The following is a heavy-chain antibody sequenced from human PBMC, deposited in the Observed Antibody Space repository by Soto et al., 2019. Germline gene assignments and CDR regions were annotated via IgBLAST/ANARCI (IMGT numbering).Heavy chain of an antibody. CDR1: GYTFTSYY. CDR3: ISDGYNRVYGMDV. V-gene: IGHV1-46*03. Sequence: ASVKVSCKASGYTFTSYYMHWVRQAPGQGLEWMGIINPSGGSTSYAQKFQGRVTMTRDTSTSTVYMELSSLRSEDTAVYYCISDGYNRVYGMDVWGQGTTVPVSS. J-gene: IGHJ6*02. D-gene: IGHD5-12*01. CDR2: INPSGGST.